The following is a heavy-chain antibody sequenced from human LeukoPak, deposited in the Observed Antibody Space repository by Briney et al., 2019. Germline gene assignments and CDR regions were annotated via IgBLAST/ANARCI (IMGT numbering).Heavy chain of an antibody. J-gene: IGHJ5*02. CDR2: INPNSGGT. D-gene: IGHD6-19*01. CDR1: GYTFNDYY. CDR3: ATRAGSFNWFDP. V-gene: IGHV1-2*02. Sequence: ASVKVSCKASGYTFNDYYIHWVRLAPGQGLEWMGWINPNSGGTNYAQKFQGRVTMTRDTSISTAYMELSRLTSDATAVYYYATRAGSFNWFDPWGQGTLVTVSS.